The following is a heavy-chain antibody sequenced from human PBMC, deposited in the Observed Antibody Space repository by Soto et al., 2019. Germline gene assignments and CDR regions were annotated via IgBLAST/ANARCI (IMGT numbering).Heavy chain of an antibody. CDR2: INHSGST. V-gene: IGHV4-34*01. J-gene: IGHJ4*02. Sequence: SETLSLTCAVYGGSFSGYYWSWIRQPPGKGLEWIGEINHSGSTNYNPSLKSRVTISVDTSKNQFSLKLSSVTAADTAVYYCARVVTSMDIDYWGQGTLVTVSS. D-gene: IGHD3-10*01. CDR1: GGSFSGYY. CDR3: ARVVTSMDIDY.